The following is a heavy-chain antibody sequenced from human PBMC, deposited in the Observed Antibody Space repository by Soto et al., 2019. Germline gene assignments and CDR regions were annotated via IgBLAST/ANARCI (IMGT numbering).Heavy chain of an antibody. J-gene: IGHJ4*01. D-gene: IGHD3-22*01. CDR3: TTDSVTRIVVDPSSG. Sequence: PGGSLRLSCAASGFTFSNAWMNWVRQAPGKGLEWVGRIKSKTDGGTTDYAAPVKGRFTISRDDSKNTLYLQMNSLKTEDPAVYYCTTDSVTRIVVDPSSGWGRRTLVPVSS. V-gene: IGHV3-15*07. CDR2: IKSKTDGGTT. CDR1: GFTFSNAW.